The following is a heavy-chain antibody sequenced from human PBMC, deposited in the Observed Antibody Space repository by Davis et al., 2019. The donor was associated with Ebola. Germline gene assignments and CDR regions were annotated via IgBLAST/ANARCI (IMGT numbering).Heavy chain of an antibody. CDR1: GYSFTSYW. Sequence: PGGSLRLSCKGSGYSFTSYWIGWVRQMPGKGLEWMGIIYPGDSDTRYSPSFQGQVTISADKSISTAYLQWSSLKASDTAMYYCARHRSRYSSSSLDYWGQGTLVTVSS. CDR3: ARHRSRYSSSSLDY. V-gene: IGHV5-51*01. J-gene: IGHJ4*02. CDR2: IYPGDSDT. D-gene: IGHD6-6*01.